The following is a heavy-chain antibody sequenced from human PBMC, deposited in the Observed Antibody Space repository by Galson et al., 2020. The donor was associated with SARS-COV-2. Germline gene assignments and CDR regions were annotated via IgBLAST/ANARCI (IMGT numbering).Heavy chain of an antibody. CDR3: AKRGDYTSNLSVDFDH. CDR2: ITSKGDHI. V-gene: IGHV3-23*01. D-gene: IGHD4-4*01. CDR1: GFRFSDYA. Sequence: PWGSLRLSCAASGFRFSDYAMSWVRQAPGKGLEWVSTITSKGDHIYYAESVKGRFTISRDNSKGTVSLQMNGLRADDTSTYFCAKRGDYTSNLSVDFDHWGQGTLVVVSS. J-gene: IGHJ4*02.